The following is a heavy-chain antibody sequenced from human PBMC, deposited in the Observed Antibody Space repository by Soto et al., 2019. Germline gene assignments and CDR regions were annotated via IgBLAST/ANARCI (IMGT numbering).Heavy chain of an antibody. Sequence: GSLRLSCAASGFTFSNYAMSWVRQAPGKGLEWVSAVSGSGGSTYYADSVKGRFTISRDNSKNTLDLQMNSLRAEDTAVYYCAKAPFTSGWAIDYWGQGTLVTVSS. J-gene: IGHJ4*02. CDR2: VSGSGGST. CDR1: GFTFSNYA. D-gene: IGHD6-19*01. V-gene: IGHV3-23*01. CDR3: AKAPFTSGWAIDY.